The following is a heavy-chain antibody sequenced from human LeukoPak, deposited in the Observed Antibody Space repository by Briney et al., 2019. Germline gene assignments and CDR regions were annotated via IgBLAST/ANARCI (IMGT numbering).Heavy chain of an antibody. CDR3: VRASYYYDSSGFDL. D-gene: IGHD3-22*01. CDR2: IYHSGST. V-gene: IGHV4-4*02. Sequence: SETLSLTCAVSGGSISSSNWWSWVRQPPGKGLEWIGEIYHSGSTSYNPSPKSRVTISVDKSKNQFSLKLSSVTAADTAVYYCVRASYYYDSSGFDLWGQGTQVTVSS. J-gene: IGHJ4*02. CDR1: GGSISSSNW.